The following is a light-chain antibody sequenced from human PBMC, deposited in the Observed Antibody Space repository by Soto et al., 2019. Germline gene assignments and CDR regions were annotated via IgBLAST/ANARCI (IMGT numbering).Light chain of an antibody. J-gene: IGKJ5*01. Sequence: DIVLTQSPGTLSLSPGERATLFCRASQSVGYNMAWYQQKPGQPPKLLIFGASNRATDIPARFSGGGSGTDLTITISRLEPDDFALYYCQHYGASPITFGQGTRLEIK. CDR3: QHYGASPIT. V-gene: IGKV3-20*01. CDR1: QSVGYN. CDR2: GAS.